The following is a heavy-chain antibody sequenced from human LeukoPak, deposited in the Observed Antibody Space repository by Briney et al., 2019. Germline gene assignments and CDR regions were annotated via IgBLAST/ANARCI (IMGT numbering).Heavy chain of an antibody. D-gene: IGHD2-2*01. J-gene: IGHJ5*02. V-gene: IGHV4-59*12. CDR2: IYHSGST. CDR3: ARDYCTSTTCPNWFDP. Sequence: SETLSLTCTVSGGSISSYYWSWIRQPAGKGLEWIGEIYHSGSTNYNLSLKSRATISVDKSKNQFSLKLNSVTAADTAVYYCARDYCTSTTCPNWFDPWGQGTLVTVSS. CDR1: GGSISSYY.